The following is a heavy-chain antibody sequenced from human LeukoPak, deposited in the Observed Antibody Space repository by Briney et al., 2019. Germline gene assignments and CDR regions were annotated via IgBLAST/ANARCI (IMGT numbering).Heavy chain of an antibody. Sequence: GGSLRLSCEASGFTFRDYAMNWVRQAPGRGLEWVSMIDTFGAYIYYADSVKGRFIISRDNAKNFLYLEMNNVRLEDTGVYYCARDWEITTGDYWGQGTLVTVSS. J-gene: IGHJ4*02. CDR1: GFTFRDYA. CDR2: IDTFGAYI. V-gene: IGHV3-21*01. CDR3: ARDWEITTGDY. D-gene: IGHD1-14*01.